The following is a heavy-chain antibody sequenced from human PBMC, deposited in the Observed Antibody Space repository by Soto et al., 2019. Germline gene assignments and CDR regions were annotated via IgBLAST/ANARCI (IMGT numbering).Heavy chain of an antibody. CDR3: LRDPRSSGDDY. CDR2: INPSGGST. V-gene: IGHV1-46*01. J-gene: IGHJ4*01. D-gene: IGHD3-22*01. Sequence: GASVKVSCKTSGYTFTSYHIHWVRQAPGQGLEWVGIINPSGGSTDLAKRFQDRVTMARDMSTSTVYMEIRGLRSEDTAVYFCLRDPRSSGDDYWG. CDR1: GYTFTSYH.